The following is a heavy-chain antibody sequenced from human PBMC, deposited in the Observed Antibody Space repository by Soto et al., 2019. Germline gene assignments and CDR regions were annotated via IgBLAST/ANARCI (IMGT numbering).Heavy chain of an antibody. J-gene: IGHJ4*02. CDR1: GFTFSSYG. CDR2: ISYDGSNK. V-gene: IGHV3-30*18. CDR3: AKDGSYSSGWSVSS. Sequence: GGSLRLSCAASGFTFSSYGMHWVRQAPGKGLEWVAVISYDGSNKYYADSVKGRFTISRDNSKNTLYLQMNSLRAEDTAVYYCAKDGSYSSGWSVSSWGQGTLVTVSS. D-gene: IGHD6-19*01.